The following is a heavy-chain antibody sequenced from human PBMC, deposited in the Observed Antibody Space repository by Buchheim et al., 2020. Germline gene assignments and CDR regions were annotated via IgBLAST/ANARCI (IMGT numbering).Heavy chain of an antibody. Sequence: QLVQSGGDLVQPGGSLRLSCAASGITFNIHWMTWVRQGPGRGLEWVANINEDGSERHSVDSVRGRFTISRDKDKNSIFLQMNDLRVEDTALYYCARNTAFDRRIFDPWGPGTL. CDR3: ARNTAFDRRIFDP. J-gene: IGHJ5*02. CDR1: GITFNIHW. CDR2: INEDGSER. D-gene: IGHD2-21*01. V-gene: IGHV3-7*03.